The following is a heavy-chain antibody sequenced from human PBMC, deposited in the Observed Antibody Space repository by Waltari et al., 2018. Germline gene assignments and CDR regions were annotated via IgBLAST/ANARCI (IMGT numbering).Heavy chain of an antibody. D-gene: IGHD1-7*01. V-gene: IGHV3-66*01. CDR2: IYSGGST. CDR1: GFTFSSNY. Sequence: VQLVESGGGVVQPGRSLRLSCAASGFTFSSNYMSWVRQAPGKGLEWVSVIYSGGSTYYADSVKGRFTISRDNSKNTLYLQMNSLRAEDTAVYYCARVVRITGTTEYFDYWGQGTLVTVSS. J-gene: IGHJ4*02. CDR3: ARVVRITGTTEYFDY.